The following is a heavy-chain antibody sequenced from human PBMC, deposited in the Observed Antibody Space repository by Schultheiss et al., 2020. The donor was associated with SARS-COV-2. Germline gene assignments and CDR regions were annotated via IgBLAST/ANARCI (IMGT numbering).Heavy chain of an antibody. V-gene: IGHV4-39*07. J-gene: IGHJ4*02. CDR1: AGSISSSSYY. Sequence: SETLSLTCTVSAGSISSSSYYWGWIRQPPGKGLEWIGSIYTSGSTNYNPSLKSRVTISVDTSKNQFSLKLSSVTAADTAVYYCARVGYDSSGYFDYWGQGTLVTVSS. CDR2: IYTSGST. D-gene: IGHD3-22*01. CDR3: ARVGYDSSGYFDY.